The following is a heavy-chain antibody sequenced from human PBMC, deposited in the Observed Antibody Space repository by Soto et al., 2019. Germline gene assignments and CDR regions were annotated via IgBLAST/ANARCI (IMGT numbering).Heavy chain of an antibody. V-gene: IGHV3-30-3*01. D-gene: IGHD6-13*01. Sequence: GGSLRLSFTASGFSFISYSLHWVRQTPGKGLEWVAVISYDGSNKYYADSVKGRFTVSRDSPKNTLFLQMNSLKPEDTAVYYCARAPPRGIAAPGTWGSGMDVWGQGTTVTVSS. CDR3: ARAPPRGIAAPGTWGSGMDV. CDR1: GFSFISYS. J-gene: IGHJ6*02. CDR2: ISYDGSNK.